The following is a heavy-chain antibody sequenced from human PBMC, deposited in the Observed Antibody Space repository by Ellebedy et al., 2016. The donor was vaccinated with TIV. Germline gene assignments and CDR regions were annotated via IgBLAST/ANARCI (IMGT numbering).Heavy chain of an antibody. CDR3: ARSGLVGAGAVAFDL. J-gene: IGHJ3*01. V-gene: IGHV4-59*01. CDR2: IYYSGFT. Sequence: MPSETLSLTCSVSGGAITNYYWSWIRQPPGKGLEWVGYIYYSGFTSYNPPLQSRVTMSVDTSKNQFSLKLTSVTTADTSVYYCARSGLVGAGAVAFDLWGQGTMVTVSS. D-gene: IGHD1-26*01. CDR1: GGAITNYY.